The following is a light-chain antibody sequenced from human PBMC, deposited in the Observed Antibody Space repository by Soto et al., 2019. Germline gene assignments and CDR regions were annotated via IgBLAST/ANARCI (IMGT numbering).Light chain of an antibody. CDR3: AVWDDSLNGSV. J-gene: IGLJ2*01. CDR1: TSNIGSNT. Sequence: QSVLTQPPSASGTPGQRVTISCSGSTSNIGSNTVNWYQQLPGTAPKLLIYSDSQRPSGVPDRFSGSKSGTSASLAISGLQSEDEYDYYCAVWDDSLNGSVFGGGTKLTVL. V-gene: IGLV1-44*01. CDR2: SDS.